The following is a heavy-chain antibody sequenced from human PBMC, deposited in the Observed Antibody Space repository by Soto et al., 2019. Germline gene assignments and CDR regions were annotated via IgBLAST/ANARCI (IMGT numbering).Heavy chain of an antibody. J-gene: IGHJ6*02. CDR3: AREEEYCRSTSCYFYYGMDV. D-gene: IGHD2-2*01. CDR2: TYYRSKWYN. CDR1: GDSVSSNSAA. V-gene: IGHV6-1*01. Sequence: SQTLSLTCAISGDSVSSNSAAWNWIRQYPSRGLEWLGRTYYRSKWYNDYAVSVKSRITINPDTSKNQFSLQLNSVTPEDTAVYYGAREEEYCRSTSCYFYYGMDVWGQGTTVTVSS.